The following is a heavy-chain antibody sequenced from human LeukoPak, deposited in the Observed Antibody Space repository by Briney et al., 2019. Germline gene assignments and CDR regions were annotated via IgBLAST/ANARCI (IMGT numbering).Heavy chain of an antibody. J-gene: IGHJ4*02. Sequence: GASVKVSCKASGYTFTGYYTHWVRQAPGQGLEWMGWINPNSGGTNYAQKFQGRVTMTRDTSISTAYMELSRLRSDDTAVYYCARGDSSSWYYFDYWGQGTLVTVSS. D-gene: IGHD6-13*01. V-gene: IGHV1-2*02. CDR3: ARGDSSSWYYFDY. CDR2: INPNSGGT. CDR1: GYTFTGYY.